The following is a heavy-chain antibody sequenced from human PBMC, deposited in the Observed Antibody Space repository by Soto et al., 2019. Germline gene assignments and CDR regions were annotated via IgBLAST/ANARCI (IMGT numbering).Heavy chain of an antibody. CDR1: GGSISSYY. CDR3: ARDPLTSLFDP. J-gene: IGHJ5*02. V-gene: IGHV4-59*01. CDR2: IYYSGST. Sequence: PSETLSLTCTVSGGSISSYYWSWIRQPPGKGLEWIGYIYYSGSTNYNPSLKSRVTTSVDTSKNQFSLKLSSVTAADTAVYYCARDPLTSLFDPWGQGTLVTVSS. D-gene: IGHD2-21*02.